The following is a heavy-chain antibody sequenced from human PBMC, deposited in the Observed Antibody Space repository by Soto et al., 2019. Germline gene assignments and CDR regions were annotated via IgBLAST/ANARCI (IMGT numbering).Heavy chain of an antibody. CDR1: GGTFSSYT. D-gene: IGHD3-9*01. CDR2: IIPILGIA. V-gene: IGHV1-69*02. CDR3: ARGAWRTGYYRFDY. Sequence: SVKVSCKASGGTFSSYTISWVRQAPGQGPEWMGRIIPILGIANYAQKFQGRVTITADKSTSTAYVELSSLRSEDTAVYYCARGAWRTGYYRFDYWGQGTLVTVSS. J-gene: IGHJ4*02.